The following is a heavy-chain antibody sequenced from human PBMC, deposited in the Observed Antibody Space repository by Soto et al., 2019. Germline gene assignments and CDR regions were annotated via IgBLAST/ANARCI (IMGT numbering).Heavy chain of an antibody. CDR1: GGSVSSANYY. CDR2: IYYSGNT. V-gene: IGHV4-61*01. D-gene: IGHD1-26*01. CDR3: ARVSGSYHHVYYSDY. Sequence: QVQLQESGPGLVKPSETLSLTCTVSGGSVSSANYYWGWIRQPPGKGLEWIGSIYYSGNTNYNPSLNSPLTISVDPSKNQSSLRLSSVTAADTAVYYCARVSGSYHHVYYSDYWGQGTLVTVSS. J-gene: IGHJ4*02.